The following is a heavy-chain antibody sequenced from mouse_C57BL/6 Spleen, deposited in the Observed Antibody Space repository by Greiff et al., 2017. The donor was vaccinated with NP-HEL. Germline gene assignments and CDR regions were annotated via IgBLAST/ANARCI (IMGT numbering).Heavy chain of an antibody. J-gene: IGHJ4*01. V-gene: IGHV5-9-1*02. D-gene: IGHD1-1*01. CDR1: GFTFSSYA. CDR2: ISSGGDYI. Sequence: EVQLVESGEGLVKPGGSLKLSCAASGFTFSSYAMSWVRQTPEKRLEWVAYISSGGDYIYYADTVKGRFTISRDNARNTLYLQMSSLKSEDTAMYYCTRDGDYFYAMDYWGQGTSVTVSS. CDR3: TRDGDYFYAMDY.